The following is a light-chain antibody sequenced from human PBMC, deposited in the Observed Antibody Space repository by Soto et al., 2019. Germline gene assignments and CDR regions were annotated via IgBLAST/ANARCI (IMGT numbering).Light chain of an antibody. J-gene: IGKJ2*01. V-gene: IGKV3-20*01. CDR2: GAS. CDR3: QQYGSTPPT. CDR1: QSVSSSY. Sequence: EIVLTQSPGTLSLSPGERATLSCRASQSVSSSYLAWYQQKPGQAPRLLIYGASSRATGIPDRFSGSGSGRDFPLTISRLEPEDFAVYSCQQYGSTPPTFGQGTKLEIK.